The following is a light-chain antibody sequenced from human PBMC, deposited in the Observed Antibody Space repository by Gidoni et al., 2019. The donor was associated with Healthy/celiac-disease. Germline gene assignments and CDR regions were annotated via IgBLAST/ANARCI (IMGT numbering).Light chain of an antibody. CDR2: RAS. V-gene: IGKV1-5*03. Sequence: DTQTTQSPSTLSASVGDRATITCRASQSISSWLAWYQQKPGKAPKHLIYRASSLESGAPARFSGSGSGTEFTLTISSLQPDDFANYYCQRYNSYFXQXTKLEIK. CDR1: QSISSW. CDR3: QRYNSY. J-gene: IGKJ2*01.